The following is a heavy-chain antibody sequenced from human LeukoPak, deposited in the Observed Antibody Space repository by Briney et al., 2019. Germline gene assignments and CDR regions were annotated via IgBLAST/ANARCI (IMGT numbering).Heavy chain of an antibody. Sequence: ASVKVSCKASGGTFSSYAISWVRQAPGQGLEWMGGIIPIFGTANYAQKFQGRVTITTDESTNTAYMELSSLRSEDTAVYYCARKFCSGGSCYDDYGDFIGSGAFDIWGQGTMVTVS. J-gene: IGHJ3*02. CDR1: GGTFSSYA. CDR2: IIPIFGTA. CDR3: ARKFCSGGSCYDDYGDFIGSGAFDI. V-gene: IGHV1-69*05. D-gene: IGHD2-15*01.